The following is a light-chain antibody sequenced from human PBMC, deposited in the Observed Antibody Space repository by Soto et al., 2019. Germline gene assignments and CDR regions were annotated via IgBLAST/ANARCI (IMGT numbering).Light chain of an antibody. V-gene: IGLV2-14*03. J-gene: IGLJ3*02. CDR1: SSDVGGYNF. CDR3: CSHSSSITWM. CDR2: EVT. Sequence: QSALTQTASVSGSPGQSITISCTGTSSDVGGYNFVSWYQQNPGKAPKLIIHEVTNRPSGVSNRFSGSKSGNTASLTISGLHAEDEAVYYCCSHSSSITWMFGGGTKLTVL.